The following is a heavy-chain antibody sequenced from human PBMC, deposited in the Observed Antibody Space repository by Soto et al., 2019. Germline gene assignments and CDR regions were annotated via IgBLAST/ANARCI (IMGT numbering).Heavy chain of an antibody. CDR2: IYWDDDE. CDR1: GFSLSTTAEG. Sequence: QITLKESGPTLVKPTQTLTLTCTFSGFSLSTTAEGVGWIRQPPGKALEWLALIYWDDDERYSPSLKSRLTITKDTSKNQVVLIMTNVDPVDTATYYCAHGSCSSADCYPNPYLDYWGQGILVTVSS. D-gene: IGHD2-2*01. J-gene: IGHJ4*02. V-gene: IGHV2-5*02. CDR3: AHGSCSSADCYPNPYLDY.